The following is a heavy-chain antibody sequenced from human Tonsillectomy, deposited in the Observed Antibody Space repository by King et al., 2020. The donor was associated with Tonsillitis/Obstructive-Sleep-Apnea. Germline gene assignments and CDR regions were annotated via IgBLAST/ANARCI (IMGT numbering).Heavy chain of an antibody. J-gene: IGHJ4*02. CDR1: GFTVSSNY. V-gene: IGHV3-53*01. Sequence: VQLVESGGGLIQPGGSLRLSCAASGFTVSSNYMSWVRQAPGKGLEWVSVIYSGGSTYYADSVKGRFTISRDNYKNTLYLQMNSLRAEDTAVYYCALSTVTTAWFDYWGQGTLVTVSS. CDR3: ALSTVTTAWFDY. CDR2: IYSGGST. D-gene: IGHD4-17*01.